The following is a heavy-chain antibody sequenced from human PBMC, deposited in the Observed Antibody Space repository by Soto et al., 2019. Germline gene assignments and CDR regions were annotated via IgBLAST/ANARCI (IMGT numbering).Heavy chain of an antibody. J-gene: IGHJ4*02. CDR1: GGTFSRYA. Sequence: GASVKVSCKGSGGTFSRYAISWVRQAPGQGLEWMGGIIPMFGTANYAQKFQGRVTITADKSTSTAYMELSSLRSEDTAVYYCAEAKREGIAAVGVFDYWGQGPLVTVYS. CDR2: IIPMFGTA. D-gene: IGHD6-13*01. CDR3: AEAKREGIAAVGVFDY. V-gene: IGHV1-69*06.